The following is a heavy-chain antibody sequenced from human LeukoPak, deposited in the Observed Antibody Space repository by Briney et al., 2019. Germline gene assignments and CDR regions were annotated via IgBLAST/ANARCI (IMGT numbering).Heavy chain of an antibody. J-gene: IGHJ4*02. D-gene: IGHD3-22*01. Sequence: GASVKVSCKASGYTFNTYGITWVRQAPGQGLEWMGWISPYNGNINYAQKSQGRVTLTTDTSTSTAYMEVRSLRSDDTAVYYCARGPHERSGYPDDWGQGTLVTVSS. CDR1: GYTFNTYG. CDR3: ARGPHERSGYPDD. V-gene: IGHV1-18*01. CDR2: ISPYNGNI.